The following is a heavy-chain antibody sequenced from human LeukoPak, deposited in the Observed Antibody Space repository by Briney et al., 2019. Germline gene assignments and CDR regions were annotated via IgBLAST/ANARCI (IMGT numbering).Heavy chain of an antibody. CDR1: GFIFGDYW. J-gene: IGHJ4*02. CDR2: TNQNGGVK. D-gene: IGHD4-23*01. Sequence: GGSLRLSCVASGFIFGDYWMRWVRQAPGKGLEWVATTNQNGGVKYYVDSVKGRFTISRDSAKTSLFLQMNSLRIDDTAMYYCTRTVNSASDFWGQGTLVTVSS. V-gene: IGHV3-7*03. CDR3: TRTVNSASDF.